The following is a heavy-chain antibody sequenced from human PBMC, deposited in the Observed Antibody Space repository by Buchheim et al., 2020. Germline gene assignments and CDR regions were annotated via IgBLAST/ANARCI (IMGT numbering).Heavy chain of an antibody. Sequence: QVQLVESGGGVVQPGRSLRLSCAASGFTFSSYGMHWVRQAPGKGLEWVAVISYDGSNKYYADSVKGRFTISRDNSKNTLYLQMNSLRAEDTAVYYCAKDSVREVVVPANGMDVWGQGTT. J-gene: IGHJ6*02. CDR2: ISYDGSNK. D-gene: IGHD2-2*01. V-gene: IGHV3-30*18. CDR1: GFTFSSYG. CDR3: AKDSVREVVVPANGMDV.